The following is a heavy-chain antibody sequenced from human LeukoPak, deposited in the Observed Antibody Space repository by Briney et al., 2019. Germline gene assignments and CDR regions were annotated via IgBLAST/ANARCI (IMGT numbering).Heavy chain of an antibody. CDR3: AKDLRGGEYFQH. V-gene: IGHV3-23*01. Sequence: GGSLRLSCAASGFTFSSYAMSWVRQAPGKGLEGVSAISGSGGSTYYADSVKGRFTISRDNSKNTLYLQMNSLRAEDTAVYYCAKDLRGGEYFQHWGQGTLVTVSS. J-gene: IGHJ1*01. D-gene: IGHD3-16*01. CDR1: GFTFSSYA. CDR2: ISGSGGST.